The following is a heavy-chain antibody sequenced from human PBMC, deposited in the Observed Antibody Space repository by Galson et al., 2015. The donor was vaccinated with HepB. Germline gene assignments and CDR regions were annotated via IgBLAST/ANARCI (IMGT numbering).Heavy chain of an antibody. J-gene: IGHJ3*01. CDR2: IYPGDSDT. CDR3: ARSVRSDVSFFRSWVNDAFEV. D-gene: IGHD3-16*02. CDR1: GYSFSTYW. Sequence: QSGAEVKKPGASLKISCKASGYSFSTYWIAWVRQMPGKGLEWMGIIYPGDSDTKITPSFQGHVTISVDKSISTAYLQWSSLKASDSAIYYCARSVRSDVSFFRSWVNDAFEVWGQGTTVIVSS. V-gene: IGHV5-51*01.